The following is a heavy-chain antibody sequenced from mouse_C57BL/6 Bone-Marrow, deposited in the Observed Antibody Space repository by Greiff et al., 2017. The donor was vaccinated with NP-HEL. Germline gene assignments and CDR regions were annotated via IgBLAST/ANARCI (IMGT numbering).Heavy chain of an antibody. Sequence: EVQGVESGGDLVKPGGSLKLSCAASGFTFSSYGMSWVRQTPDKRLEWVATISSGGSYTYYPDSVKGRFTISRDNANNTLYLQMSSLKSEDTAMYYCASPYDYDVAWFAYWGQGTLVPVSA. CDR2: ISSGGSYT. CDR3: ASPYDYDVAWFAY. V-gene: IGHV5-6*01. J-gene: IGHJ3*01. CDR1: GFTFSSYG. D-gene: IGHD2-4*01.